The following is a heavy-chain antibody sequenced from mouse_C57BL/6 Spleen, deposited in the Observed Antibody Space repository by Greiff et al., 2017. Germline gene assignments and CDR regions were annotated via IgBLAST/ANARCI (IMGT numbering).Heavy chain of an antibody. J-gene: IGHJ1*03. Sequence: QVQLKQSGAELARPGASVKLSCKASGYTFTSYGISWVKQRTGQGLEWIGEIYPRSGNTYYNEKFKGKATLTADKSSSTAYMELRSLTSEDSAVYFCARKNSSWYFDVWGTGTTVTVSS. CDR2: IYPRSGNT. CDR1: GYTFTSYG. CDR3: ARKNSSWYFDV. V-gene: IGHV1-81*01.